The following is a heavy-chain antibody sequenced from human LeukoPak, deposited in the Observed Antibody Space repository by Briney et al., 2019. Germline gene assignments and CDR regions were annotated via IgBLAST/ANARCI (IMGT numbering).Heavy chain of an antibody. CDR2: IYSSGST. D-gene: IGHD5-18*01. CDR1: GGSISSYY. V-gene: IGHV4-59*12. CDR3: ARERGYSYGYSDY. Sequence: PSETLSLTCTVSGGSISSYYWSWIRQPPGKGLEWIGYIYSSGSTNYNPSLKSRVTISVDTSKNQFSLRLSSVTAADTAVYYCARERGYSYGYSDYWGQGTLVTVSS. J-gene: IGHJ4*02.